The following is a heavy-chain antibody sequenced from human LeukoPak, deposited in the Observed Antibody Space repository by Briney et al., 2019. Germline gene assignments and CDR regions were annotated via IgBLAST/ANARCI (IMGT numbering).Heavy chain of an antibody. Sequence: SETLSLTCTVSGGSISRYYWSWIRQPPGKGLEWIGYIYYSGSTNYNPSLKSRVSISVDTSKNQFSLKLSSVTAADTAVYYCARVEGYGSGSYLDYWGQGTLVTVSS. J-gene: IGHJ4*02. CDR1: GGSISRYY. CDR2: IYYSGST. CDR3: ARVEGYGSGSYLDY. D-gene: IGHD3-10*01. V-gene: IGHV4-59*01.